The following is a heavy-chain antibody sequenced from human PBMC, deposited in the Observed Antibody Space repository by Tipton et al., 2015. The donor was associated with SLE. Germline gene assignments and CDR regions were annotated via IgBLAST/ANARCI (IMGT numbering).Heavy chain of an antibody. J-gene: IGHJ3*02. CDR3: ARDSNWGPFDAFDI. CDR2: IKSKTDGGTT. CDR1: GITFSNAW. D-gene: IGHD7-27*01. V-gene: IGHV3-15*01. Sequence: SLRLSCAAPGITFSNAWMSWVRQAPGKGLEWVGRIKSKTDGGTTDYAAPVKGRFTISRDNAKNSLYLQMNSLRAEDTAVYYCARDSNWGPFDAFDIWGQGTMVTVSS.